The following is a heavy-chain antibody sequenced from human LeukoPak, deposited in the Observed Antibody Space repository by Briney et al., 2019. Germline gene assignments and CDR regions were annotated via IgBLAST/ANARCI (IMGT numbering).Heavy chain of an antibody. Sequence: SETLSLTCTVSGGSVSSGSYYWSWIRQPPGKGLEWIGYIYYSGSTNYNPSLKSRVTISVDTSKNQFSLKLSSVTAADTAVYYCASGYDSSGYYSGVDYWGQGTLVTVSS. J-gene: IGHJ4*02. CDR1: GGSVSSGSYY. CDR2: IYYSGST. D-gene: IGHD3-22*01. V-gene: IGHV4-61*01. CDR3: ASGYDSSGYYSGVDY.